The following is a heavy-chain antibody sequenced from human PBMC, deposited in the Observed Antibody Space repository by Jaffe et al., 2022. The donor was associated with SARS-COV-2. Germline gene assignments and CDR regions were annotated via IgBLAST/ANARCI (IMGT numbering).Heavy chain of an antibody. CDR3: TTGQRTMVRGILGLKHYYYYMDV. V-gene: IGHV3-15*01. CDR1: GFTFSNAW. Sequence: EVQLVESGGVLIKPGGSLRLSCAASGFTFSNAWMSWVRQAPGKGLEWVGRIKSETDGGTTDYAAPVNGRFTVSRDDSKNTLYLQMNSLKTEDTAVYYCTTGQRTMVRGILGLKHYYYYMDVWGKGTTVTVSS. CDR2: IKSETDGGTT. J-gene: IGHJ6*03. D-gene: IGHD3-10*01.